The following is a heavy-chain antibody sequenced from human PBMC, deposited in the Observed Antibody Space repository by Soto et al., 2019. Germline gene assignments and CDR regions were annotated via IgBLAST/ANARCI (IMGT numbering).Heavy chain of an antibody. J-gene: IGHJ4*02. CDR1: GFTFRSYA. V-gene: IGHV3-30*03. Sequence: GGSLRLSCAASGFTFRSYAMHWVRQAPGKGLEWVAVISYDESDKYYADSLKGRFTISRDNSKNSLYLQMNSLRGEDTAVYYCARDLSVAGPDYWGQGPLVTVS. D-gene: IGHD6-19*01. CDR3: ARDLSVAGPDY. CDR2: ISYDESDK.